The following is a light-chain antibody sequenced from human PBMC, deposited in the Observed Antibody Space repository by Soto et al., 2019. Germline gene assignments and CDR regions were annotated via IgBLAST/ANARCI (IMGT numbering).Light chain of an antibody. CDR3: CSYAGSTTWV. J-gene: IGLJ3*02. Sequence: QSALTQPASVSGSPKQSITISCTGTSSDVGTYNLVSWYQQHPGKAPKLMIHEVSKRPSGVSSRFSGSKSGTTASLTISGIQAEDEAVYYCCSYAGSTTWVFGGGTKLTVL. CDR2: EVS. CDR1: SSDVGTYNL. V-gene: IGLV2-23*02.